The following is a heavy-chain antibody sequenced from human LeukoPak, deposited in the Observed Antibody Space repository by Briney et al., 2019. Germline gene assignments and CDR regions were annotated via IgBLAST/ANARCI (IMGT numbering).Heavy chain of an antibody. CDR2: MNPNSGNT. D-gene: IGHD2-2*01. CDR1: GYTFTSYD. V-gene: IGHV1-8*01. CDR3: ARGHCSSTSCSDLHYYGMDV. Sequence: EASVKVSCKASGYTFTSYDINWARQATGQGLEWMGWMNPNSGNTGYAQKFQGRVTMSRNTSISTAYMELSSLRSEDTAVYYCARGHCSSTSCSDLHYYGMDVWGQGTTVTVSS. J-gene: IGHJ6*02.